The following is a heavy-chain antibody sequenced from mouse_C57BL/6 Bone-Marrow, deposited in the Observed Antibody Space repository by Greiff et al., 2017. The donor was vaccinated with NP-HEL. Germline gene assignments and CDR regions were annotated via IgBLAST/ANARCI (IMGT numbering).Heavy chain of an antibody. CDR2: IDPETGGT. D-gene: IGHD6-1*01. CDR1: GYTFTDYE. J-gene: IGHJ2*01. V-gene: IGHV1-15*01. CDR3: TRWGHIDY. Sequence: QVQLKESGAELVRPGASVTLSCKASGYTFTDYEMHWVKQTPVHGLEWIGAIDPETGGTAYNQKFKGKAILTADKSSSTAYMELRSLTSEDSAVYYCTRWGHIDYWGQGTTLTVSS.